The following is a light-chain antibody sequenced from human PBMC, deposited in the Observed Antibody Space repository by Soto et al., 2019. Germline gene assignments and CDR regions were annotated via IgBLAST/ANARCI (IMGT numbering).Light chain of an antibody. J-gene: IGKJ4*01. CDR2: GAS. V-gene: IGKV3-20*01. Sequence: EIVLTQSPGTPSLSPGERATLSCRASQSVSNNYLAWYQQKPGQAPRLLIYGASRRATGIPDRFSGSGSGTDFTLTSSRLEPEDFAVYSCQQYGSSPLTFGGGTKVEIK. CDR3: QQYGSSPLT. CDR1: QSVSNNY.